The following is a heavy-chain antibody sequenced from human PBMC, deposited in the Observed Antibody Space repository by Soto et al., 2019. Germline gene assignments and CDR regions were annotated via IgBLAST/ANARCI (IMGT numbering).Heavy chain of an antibody. Sequence: QLQLQESGSGLVKPSQTLSLTCAVSGGSISSGGYSWSWIRQPPGKGLEWIGYIYHSGRTYYNPSLRSRAPIAVARSKNQFSLKLSSVTAADTAVYYCARVPDYWGQGTLVTVSS. CDR1: GGSISSGGYS. CDR3: ARVPDY. J-gene: IGHJ4*02. V-gene: IGHV4-30-2*01. CDR2: IYHSGRT.